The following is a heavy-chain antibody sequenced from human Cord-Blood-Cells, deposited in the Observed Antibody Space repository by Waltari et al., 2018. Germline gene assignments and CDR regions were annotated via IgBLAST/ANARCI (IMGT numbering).Heavy chain of an antibody. D-gene: IGHD6-13*01. Sequence: QVQLQQWGAGLLKPSETLSLTCAVYGGSFSGYYWSWIRQPPGKGLEWIGEINHSGSTNYNPSLKSRVTISVDTSKNQFSLKLSSVTAADTAVYYCARVDSSSWLNWFDPCGQGTLVTVSS. CDR1: GGSFSGYY. CDR2: INHSGST. J-gene: IGHJ5*02. V-gene: IGHV4-34*01. CDR3: ARVDSSSWLNWFDP.